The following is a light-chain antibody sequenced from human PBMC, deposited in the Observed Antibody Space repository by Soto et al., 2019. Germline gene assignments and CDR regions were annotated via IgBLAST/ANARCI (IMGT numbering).Light chain of an antibody. CDR3: GAEHGSWSNYV. CDR2: VGTGGIVG. V-gene: IGLV9-49*01. Sequence: QSVLTQPPSASASLGASVTLTCTLSSGYSNYKVDWYQQRPGKGPRFVMRVGTGGIVGSKGDGIPDRFSVLGSGLNRYLTIKNIQEEDESDYHCGAEHGSWSNYVFGTGTKVTVL. J-gene: IGLJ1*01. CDR1: SGYSNYK.